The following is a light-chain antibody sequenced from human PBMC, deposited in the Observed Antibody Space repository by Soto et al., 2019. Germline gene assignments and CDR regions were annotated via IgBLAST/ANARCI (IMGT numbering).Light chain of an antibody. J-gene: IGLJ2*01. CDR3: GTWDSSRVV. Sequence: QSVLTQPPSVSAAPGQKVTISCSGSSSNIGNNYVSWYQQLPGTAPKLLIYDNNKRPSGIPDRFSGSKSGTSATLGITGLQTGDEADYYCGTWDSSRVVFGGGTKLTVL. CDR2: DNN. CDR1: SSNIGNNY. V-gene: IGLV1-51*01.